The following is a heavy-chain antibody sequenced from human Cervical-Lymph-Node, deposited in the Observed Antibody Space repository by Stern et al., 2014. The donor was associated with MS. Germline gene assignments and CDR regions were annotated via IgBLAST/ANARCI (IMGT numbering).Heavy chain of an antibody. D-gene: IGHD3-16*01. J-gene: IGHJ4*02. CDR3: ARDSRHYDASYYFDS. CDR2: VIPIVGTA. Sequence: QMQLVQSGAEVKKPGSSVKVSCKASGGTFSSFAINWVRQAPGQGLELMGGVIPIVGTANYAQNFQGRVTITTDESTSTAYMELSSLRSEDTAVYYCARDSRHYDASYYFDSWGQGTLVTVSS. V-gene: IGHV1-69*01. CDR1: GGTFSSFA.